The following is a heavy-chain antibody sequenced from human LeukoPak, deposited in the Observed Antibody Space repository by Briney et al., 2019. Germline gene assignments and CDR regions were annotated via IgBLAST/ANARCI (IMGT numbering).Heavy chain of an antibody. Sequence: GGSLRLSCAASGFTFSVYWMTWVRQAPGKGLEWVGNIKQDGSEKYYVDSVKGRFTFSRDNAQNSLYLQMNSLRADDTAVYYCARHAGHGMDVWGKGTTVTVSS. CDR3: ARHAGHGMDV. CDR1: GFTFSVYW. J-gene: IGHJ6*04. V-gene: IGHV3-7*03. CDR2: IKQDGSEK.